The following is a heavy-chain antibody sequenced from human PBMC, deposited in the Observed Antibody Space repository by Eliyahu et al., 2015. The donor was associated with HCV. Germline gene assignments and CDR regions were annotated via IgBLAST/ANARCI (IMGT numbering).Heavy chain of an antibody. CDR3: AKAAHKPFTSATPFDY. CDR1: GFTFSTYA. Sequence: EVQLLESGGGLVQPGGSLRLSCAASGFTFSTYAMIWVRQTPGTGLEWVSAISGTGGSTYYAESVKGRFTISRDNSKNTLYLQMDSLGAGDTAVYYCAKAAHKPFTSATPFDYWGQGTLVTVSS. D-gene: IGHD1-14*01. J-gene: IGHJ4*02. V-gene: IGHV3-23*01. CDR2: ISGTGGST.